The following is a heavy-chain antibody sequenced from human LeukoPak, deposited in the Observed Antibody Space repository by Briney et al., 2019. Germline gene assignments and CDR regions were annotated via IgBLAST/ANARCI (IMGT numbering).Heavy chain of an antibody. D-gene: IGHD6-13*01. J-gene: IGHJ4*02. V-gene: IGHV4-31*03. CDR2: IYYSGST. CDR3: ARLLGWQQLEYYFDY. CDR1: GGSISSGGYY. Sequence: SETLSLTCTVSGGSISSGGYYWSWIRQHPGKGLEWIGYIYYSGSTYYNPSLKSRVTISVDTSKNQFSLKLSSVTAADTAVYYCARLLGWQQLEYYFDYWGQGTLVTVSS.